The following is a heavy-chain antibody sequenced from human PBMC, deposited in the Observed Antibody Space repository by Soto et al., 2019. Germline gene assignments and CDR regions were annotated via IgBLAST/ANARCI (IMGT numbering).Heavy chain of an antibody. CDR2: ISAYNGNT. Sequence: SVQVSCTASGSPFTSYGISWVRQAPGQGLEWMGWISAYNGNTNYAQKLQGRVTMTTDTSTSTAYMELRSLRSDDTAVYYCARDRGFADGNSFDYWGQGTRVTSPQ. J-gene: IGHJ4*02. CDR1: GSPFTSYG. V-gene: IGHV1-18*01. D-gene: IGHD3-10*01. CDR3: ARDRGFADGNSFDY.